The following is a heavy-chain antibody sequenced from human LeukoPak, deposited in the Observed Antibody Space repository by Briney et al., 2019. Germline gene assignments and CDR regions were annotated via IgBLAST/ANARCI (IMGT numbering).Heavy chain of an antibody. CDR2: IKSKTDGGTT. J-gene: IGHJ6*03. Sequence: GGSLRLSCAASGFTFSNAWMSWVRQAPGKGLEWVGRIKSKTDGGTTDYAAPVKGRFTISRDNSKNTLYLQMNSLRAEDTAVYYCARDSVKTYYYYYYMDVWGKGTTVTVSS. V-gene: IGHV3-15*01. CDR3: ARDSVKTYYYYYYMDV. CDR1: GFTFSNAW.